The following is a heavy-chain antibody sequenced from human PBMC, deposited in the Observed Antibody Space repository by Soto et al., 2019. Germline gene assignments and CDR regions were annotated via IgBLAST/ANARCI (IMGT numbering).Heavy chain of an antibody. CDR3: ARDARGTRGFDEMDI. Sequence: ASVQVSCQASGYIFTGYHIHWVRQAPGRGLEWMGWINPNSGDTEYAQNFQGRVTMTRDTSFNLVYMEMSGLMSDDTAVYCCARDARGTRGFDEMDIWGQGTTVTVSS. V-gene: IGHV1-2*02. CDR1: GYIFTGYH. D-gene: IGHD3-9*01. CDR2: INPNSGDT. J-gene: IGHJ6*02.